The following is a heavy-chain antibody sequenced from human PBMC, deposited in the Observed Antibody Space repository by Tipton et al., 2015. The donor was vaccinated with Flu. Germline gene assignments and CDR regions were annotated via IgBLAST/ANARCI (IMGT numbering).Heavy chain of an antibody. Sequence: SLRLSCAASGFTFSSYDIHWVRQGTGKGLEWVSAIGSAGDTYYLDSVKGRFTISRDNAKNSLYLQMNSLRVGDTAVYYCARDSYYDSSGNHRPFDYWGQGTLVTVSS. D-gene: IGHD3-22*01. CDR2: IGSAGDT. CDR1: GFTFSSYD. CDR3: ARDSYYDSSGNHRPFDY. V-gene: IGHV3-13*01. J-gene: IGHJ4*02.